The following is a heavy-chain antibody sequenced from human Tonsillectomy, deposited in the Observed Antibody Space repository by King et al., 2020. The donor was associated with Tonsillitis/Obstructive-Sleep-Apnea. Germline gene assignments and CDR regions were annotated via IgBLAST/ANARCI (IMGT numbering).Heavy chain of an antibody. J-gene: IGHJ4*02. Sequence: VQLVESGGGLVQPGGSLRVSCAASGFSFGNYWMNLVRQAPGKRLEGVANIKQDGSEKYYVDSVKGRFTISRDTPKNSLYLQMNSLRAEDTALYYCARGTYDGYDHFDYWGQGTLVTVSS. V-gene: IGHV3-7*04. D-gene: IGHD5-12*01. CDR2: IKQDGSEK. CDR1: GFSFGNYW. CDR3: ARGTYDGYDHFDY.